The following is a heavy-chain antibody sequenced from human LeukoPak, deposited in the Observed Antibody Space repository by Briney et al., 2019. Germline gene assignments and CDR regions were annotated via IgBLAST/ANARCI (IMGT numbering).Heavy chain of an antibody. CDR2: INSDGSST. CDR3: ARGGGYSYGPLDY. J-gene: IGHJ4*02. CDR1: GFTLSSYW. Sequence: PGGSLRLSCAVSGFTLSSYWMHWVRQAPGKGLGWFSHINSDGSSTSYADSVKGRFTISRDNAKNTLYLQMNSLRAEDTAVYYCARGGGYSYGPLDYWGQGTLVTVSS. D-gene: IGHD5-18*01. V-gene: IGHV3-74*01.